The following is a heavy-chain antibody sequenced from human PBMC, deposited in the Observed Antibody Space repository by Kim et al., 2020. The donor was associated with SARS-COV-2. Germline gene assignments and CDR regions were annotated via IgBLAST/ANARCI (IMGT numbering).Heavy chain of an antibody. V-gene: IGHV3-23*03. Sequence: GGSLRLSCAASGFTFSSYAMSWVRQAPGKGLEWVSVIYSGGSSTYYADSVKGRFTISRDNSKNTLYLQMYSLRAEDTAVYYCAKGRRDQLLGDWGQGTLVTVSS. CDR2: IYSGGSST. D-gene: IGHD2-2*01. J-gene: IGHJ4*02. CDR1: GFTFSSYA. CDR3: AKGRRDQLLGD.